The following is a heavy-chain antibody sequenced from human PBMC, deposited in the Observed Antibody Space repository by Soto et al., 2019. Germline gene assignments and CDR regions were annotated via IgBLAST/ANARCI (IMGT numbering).Heavy chain of an antibody. D-gene: IGHD6-13*01. J-gene: IGHJ4*01. V-gene: IGHV4-31*03. Sequence: TLSLTFTVSHGSVSSDPFDWTWIRQHPGKVLEWIVYIYYRGNTYYRPSLKSRVSISIDTSQNQFSLRLNSVTAADTAVYYCARSGYGSRDFDNWGQGTLVTVSS. CDR1: HGSVSSDPFD. CDR2: IYYRGNT. CDR3: ARSGYGSRDFDN.